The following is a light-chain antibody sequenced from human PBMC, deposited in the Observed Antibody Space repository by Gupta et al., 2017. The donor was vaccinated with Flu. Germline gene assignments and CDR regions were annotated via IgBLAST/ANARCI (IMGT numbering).Light chain of an antibody. V-gene: IGKV3-11*01. CDR3: QQRSNWPIT. J-gene: IGKJ5*01. CDR2: DAS. Sequence: VVSHSPAPLSLSPGASATLSCRYSQSVSSYLAWYQQKPGQAPRLLIYDASNRATGIPARFSGSGSGTDFTLTISSLEPEDFAVYYCQQRSNWPITFGQGTRLEIK. CDR1: QSVSSY.